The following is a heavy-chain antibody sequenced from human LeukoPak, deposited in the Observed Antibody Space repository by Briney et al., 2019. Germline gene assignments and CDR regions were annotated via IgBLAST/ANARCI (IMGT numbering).Heavy chain of an antibody. V-gene: IGHV4-59*01. CDR1: GGSISSYY. J-gene: IGHJ4*02. CDR2: IYYSGST. Sequence: SETLSLTCTVSGGSISSYYWSWIRQPPGKGLEWIGYIYYSGSTNYNPSPKSPVTISVTPSKNPFSLKLSSVTAADTAVYYCASPDIFTGYDYWGQGTLVTVSS. D-gene: IGHD3-9*01. CDR3: ASPDIFTGYDY.